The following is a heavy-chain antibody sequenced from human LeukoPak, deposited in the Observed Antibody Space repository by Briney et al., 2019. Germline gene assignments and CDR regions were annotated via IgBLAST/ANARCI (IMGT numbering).Heavy chain of an antibody. J-gene: IGHJ4*02. D-gene: IGHD1-1*01. V-gene: IGHV4-59*08. CDR3: ARHQSKRRVAPFDY. Sequence: SEALSLTCTVSGGSISSYYWSWIRQPPGKGLEWIGYIFYSGSTNYNPSLKGRVTISVDTSKNQFSLRLSSVTAADTAVYYCARHQSKRRVAPFDYWGQGTLVTVSS. CDR2: IFYSGST. CDR1: GGSISSYY.